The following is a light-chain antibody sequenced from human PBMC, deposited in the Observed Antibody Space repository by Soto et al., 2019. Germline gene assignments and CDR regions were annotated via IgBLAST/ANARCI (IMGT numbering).Light chain of an antibody. CDR1: QSISSW. CDR2: DAS. Sequence: DIQMTQSPSTLSATAGDRVTITCRASQSISSWLAWYQHKPGKAPKLLIYDASNLDSGVPSRFSGSGSGTEFSLTISNLQPEDFATYYCQQSYSTPLTFGGGTKVDIK. J-gene: IGKJ4*01. CDR3: QQSYSTPLT. V-gene: IGKV1-5*01.